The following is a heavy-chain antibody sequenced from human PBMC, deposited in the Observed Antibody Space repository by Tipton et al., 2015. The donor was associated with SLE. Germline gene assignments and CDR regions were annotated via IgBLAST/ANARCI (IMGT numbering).Heavy chain of an antibody. CDR1: GFTFSSYA. V-gene: IGHV3-30-3*01. J-gene: IGHJ6*02. CDR3: VRDGEWERSFYYGLDV. CDR2: ISYDGSNK. D-gene: IGHD1-26*01. Sequence: SLRLSCAASGFTFSSYAMHWVRQAPGKGLEWVAVISYDGSNKYYADSVKGRFTISRDNSKDTLYLQMNSLRSDDTAVYYCVRDGEWERSFYYGLDVWGQGTTVTVAS.